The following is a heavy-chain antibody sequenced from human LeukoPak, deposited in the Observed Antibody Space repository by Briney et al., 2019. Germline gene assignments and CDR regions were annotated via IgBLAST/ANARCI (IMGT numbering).Heavy chain of an antibody. J-gene: IGHJ5*02. D-gene: IGHD4-23*01. CDR3: ARSLYGGNSVGWFDP. CDR2: IYYSGST. CDR1: GGSISSYY. Sequence: SETLSLTCTVSGGSISSYYWSWIRQPPGKGLEWIGDIYYSGSTNYNPSLKSRVTISVDTSKNQFSLKLSSVTAADTAVYYCARSLYGGNSVGWFDPWGQGTLVTVSS. V-gene: IGHV4-59*01.